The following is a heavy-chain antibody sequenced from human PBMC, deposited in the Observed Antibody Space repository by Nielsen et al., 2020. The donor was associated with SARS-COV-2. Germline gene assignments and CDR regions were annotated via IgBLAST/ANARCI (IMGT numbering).Heavy chain of an antibody. CDR2: IFYSGST. D-gene: IGHD5-18*01. V-gene: IGHV4-61*01. Sequence: SETLSLTCTVSRDSVSSGSYYWGWIRQPPGKELEWIGYIFYSGSTNYNPSLKSRVTMSVHTSTNQFSLNLSSVTAADTAVYYCARYSYAVGYFDYWGQGTLVTVSS. CDR1: RDSVSSGSYY. J-gene: IGHJ4*02. CDR3: ARYSYAVGYFDY.